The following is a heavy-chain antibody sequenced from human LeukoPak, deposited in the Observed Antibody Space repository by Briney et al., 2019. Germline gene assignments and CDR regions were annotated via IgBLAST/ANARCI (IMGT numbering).Heavy chain of an antibody. Sequence: ASVKVSCKASGYTFTGYYMHWVRQAPGQGLEWMGWINPNSGGTNYAQKLQGWVTMTRDTSISTAYMELSRLRSDDTAVYYCARSLGSGWFTYYFDYWGQGTLVTVSS. V-gene: IGHV1-2*04. D-gene: IGHD6-19*01. CDR1: GYTFTGYY. CDR2: INPNSGGT. CDR3: ARSLGSGWFTYYFDY. J-gene: IGHJ4*02.